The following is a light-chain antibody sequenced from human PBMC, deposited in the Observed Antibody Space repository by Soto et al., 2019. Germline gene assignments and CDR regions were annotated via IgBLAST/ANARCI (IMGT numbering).Light chain of an antibody. CDR1: SSDVGGYNF. V-gene: IGLV2-8*01. CDR3: SSYSGSENFVV. CDR2: EVI. Sequence: QSALTQPPSASGSPGRSVTISCAGTSSDVGGYNFVSWYQQHPAKVPKLMIYEVIKRPSGVPDRFSGSKSGNTASLTVSGLHAEDEADYYCSSYSGSENFVVFGGGTKLTVL. J-gene: IGLJ2*01.